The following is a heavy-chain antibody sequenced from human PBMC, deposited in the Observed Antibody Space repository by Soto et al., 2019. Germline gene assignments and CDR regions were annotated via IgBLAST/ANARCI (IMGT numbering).Heavy chain of an antibody. CDR2: IIPIFGTV. CDR3: ARYIPLVADRIGFDP. D-gene: IGHD2-15*01. V-gene: IGHV1-69*06. CDR1: GGTFSSYA. Sequence: SVKVSCKASGGTFSSYAISWVRQAPGQGLEWMGGIIPIFGTVNYAQKFQGRVTITADKSTSTAYMELSSLRSEDTAVYYCARYIPLVADRIGFDPCGQGTLVTVSS. J-gene: IGHJ5*02.